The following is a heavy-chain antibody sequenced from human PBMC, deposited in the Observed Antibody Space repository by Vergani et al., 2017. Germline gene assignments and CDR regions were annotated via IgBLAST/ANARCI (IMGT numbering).Heavy chain of an antibody. V-gene: IGHV3-33*06. CDR3: AKSSGSYYPVRN. CDR1: GFTFSTYA. D-gene: IGHD1-26*01. J-gene: IGHJ4*02. CDR2: IYYDGSKK. Sequence: QVQLVESGGGVVQPGRSLRLSCTSSGFTFSTYAMHCVRHAPGKGLEWVAIIYYDGSKKYYADSVKGRFTISRDNSKNTLYLQMNSLRAEDTAVYYCAKSSGSYYPVRNWGQGTLVTVSS.